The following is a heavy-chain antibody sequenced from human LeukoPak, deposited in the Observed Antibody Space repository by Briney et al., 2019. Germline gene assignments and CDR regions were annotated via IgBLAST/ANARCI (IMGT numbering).Heavy chain of an antibody. Sequence: SETLSLTGTVSGGSINGYYWNWIRQPPGKGLEWIGYIYFSGSTNYNPSLQSRVTISVDTSKNQFSLKLNSVTAADTAVYFCARGEALRQNYGMDVWGQGTTVTVSS. CDR3: ARGEALRQNYGMDV. CDR1: GGSINGYY. CDR2: IYFSGST. V-gene: IGHV4-59*13. J-gene: IGHJ6*02.